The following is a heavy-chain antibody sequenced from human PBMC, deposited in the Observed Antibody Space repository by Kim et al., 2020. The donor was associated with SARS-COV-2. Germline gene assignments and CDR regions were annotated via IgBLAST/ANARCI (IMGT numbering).Heavy chain of an antibody. V-gene: IGHV5-10-1*01. D-gene: IGHD3-16*01. CDR1: GYSFTSYW. Sequence: GASLKISCKGSGYSFTSYWISWVRQMPGKGLEWMGRIDPSDSYTNYSPSFQGHVTISADKSISTAYLQWSSLKASDTAMYYCATTGDDAFDIWGQGTMVTVSS. CDR3: ATTGDDAFDI. J-gene: IGHJ3*02. CDR2: IDPSDSYT.